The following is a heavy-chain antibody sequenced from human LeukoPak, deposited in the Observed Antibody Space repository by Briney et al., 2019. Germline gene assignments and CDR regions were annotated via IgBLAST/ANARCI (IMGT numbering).Heavy chain of an antibody. J-gene: IGHJ4*02. D-gene: IGHD5-12*01. Sequence: PGGSLRLSCAASGFTFSSHSMNWVRQAPGKGLECVSSISTSSDYIYYADSVKGRFTISRDNAKNSLYLQMNSLRAEDTAVYYCARGLYSGYDWGQGTLVTVSS. CDR3: ARGLYSGYD. V-gene: IGHV3-21*01. CDR1: GFTFSSHS. CDR2: ISTSSDYI.